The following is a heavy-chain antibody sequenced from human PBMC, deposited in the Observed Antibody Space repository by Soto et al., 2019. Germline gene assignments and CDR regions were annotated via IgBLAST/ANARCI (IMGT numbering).Heavy chain of an antibody. J-gene: IGHJ4*02. CDR3: ASAAVTGTAGLDF. CDR2: INPNSGGT. CDR1: GYTFSGFY. Sequence: ASVKVSCKASGYTFSGFYMHWVRQAPGQGLEWMGWINPNSGGTKSAEKFQGRVTMTRDTSISTAYMELSRLTSDDTAVYYCASAAVTGTAGLDFWGQGTLVTVSS. D-gene: IGHD6-19*01. V-gene: IGHV1-2*02.